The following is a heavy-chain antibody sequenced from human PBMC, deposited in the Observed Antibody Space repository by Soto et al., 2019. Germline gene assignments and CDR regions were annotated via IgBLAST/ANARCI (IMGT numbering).Heavy chain of an antibody. J-gene: IGHJ6*02. CDR3: ARVTVGRTGTTSRGGVYYYYGMEV. CDR2: IIPIFGTA. D-gene: IGHD1-7*01. V-gene: IGHV1-69*01. CDR1: GGTFSSYA. Sequence: QVQLVQSGAEVKKPGSSVKVSCKASGGTFSSYAISWVRQAPGQGLEWMGGIIPIFGTANYAQKFQGRVTITADESTSPAYMELSSLRSEDKAVYYCARVTVGRTGTTSRGGVYYYYGMEVWGQGTTVTVSS.